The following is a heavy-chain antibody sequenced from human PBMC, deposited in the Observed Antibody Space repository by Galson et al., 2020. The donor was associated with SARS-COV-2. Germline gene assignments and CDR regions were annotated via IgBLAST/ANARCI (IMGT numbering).Heavy chain of an antibody. V-gene: IGHV4-4*07. CDR1: GVSISDYY. CDR3: ARAGSWFDP. CDR2: IYTNDNT. J-gene: IGHJ5*02. Sequence: SETLSLTCTVSGVSISDYYWSWIRPPAGKGLEWIGRIYTNDNTNYDPSLRSRVIMSVDTSKNQLSLKLTSVTAADTAVYYCARAGSWFDPWGQGTLVTVSS.